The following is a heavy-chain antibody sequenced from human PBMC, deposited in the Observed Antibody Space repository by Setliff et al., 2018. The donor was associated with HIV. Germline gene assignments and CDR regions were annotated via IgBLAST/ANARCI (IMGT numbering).Heavy chain of an antibody. D-gene: IGHD2-21*02. Sequence: SETLSLTCTVSGDSISSDFYWGWIRQPPGKGLEWIGSIYHSGNTYYMPSLQSRVTISVDMSKNQFSLNINAVTAADTAVYYCARGQGCGGGCHYAFEMWGQGTMVTVSS. CDR3: ARGQGCGGGCHYAFEM. CDR2: IYHSGNT. J-gene: IGHJ3*02. V-gene: IGHV4-38-2*02. CDR1: GDSISSDFY.